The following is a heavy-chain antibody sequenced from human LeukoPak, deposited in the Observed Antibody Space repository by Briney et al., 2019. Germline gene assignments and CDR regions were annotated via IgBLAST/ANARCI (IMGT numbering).Heavy chain of an antibody. J-gene: IGHJ4*02. Sequence: GGSLRLSCAASGFTVSSNYMGWVRQAPGKGLEWVSVIYSGGSTYYADSVKGRFTISRDNSKNTLYLQMNSLRTEDTAVYYCARGALTTASHFDYWGQGTLLTVSS. CDR3: ARGALTTASHFDY. V-gene: IGHV3-53*01. CDR2: IYSGGST. D-gene: IGHD4-17*01. CDR1: GFTVSSNY.